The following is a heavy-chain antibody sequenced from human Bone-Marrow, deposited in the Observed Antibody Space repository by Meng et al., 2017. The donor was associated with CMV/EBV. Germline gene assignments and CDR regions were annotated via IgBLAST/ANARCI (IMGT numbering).Heavy chain of an antibody. CDR3: ARDTPSRVPAAI. V-gene: IGHV1-2*06. CDR2: INPNSGGT. CDR1: GYTFTGYY. D-gene: IGHD2-2*01. Sequence: ASVKVSCKASGYTFTGYYMHWVRQAPGQGLEWMGRINPNSGGTNYAQKFQGRVTMTMDTSISTAYMELSRLRSDDTAVYYCARDTPSRVPAAIWGQGTMVTVSS. J-gene: IGHJ3*02.